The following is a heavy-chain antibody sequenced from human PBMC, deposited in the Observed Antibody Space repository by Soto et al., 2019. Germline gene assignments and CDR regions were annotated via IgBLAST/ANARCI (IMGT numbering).Heavy chain of an antibody. CDR2: IFYSGST. CDR1: GGSISGHY. J-gene: IGHJ4*02. CDR3: ARVGSSGWSPDY. Sequence: CSVSGGSISGHYWTWIRQSPGKGLEWIGYIFYSGSTNYNPSLKSRVTISVDTSKNQFSLKMSSVTAADTAVYYCARVGSSGWSPDYWGRGTLVTRLL. D-gene: IGHD6-19*01. V-gene: IGHV4-59*11.